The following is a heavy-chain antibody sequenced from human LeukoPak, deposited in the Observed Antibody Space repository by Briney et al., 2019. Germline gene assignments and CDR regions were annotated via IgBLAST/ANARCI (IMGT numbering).Heavy chain of an antibody. V-gene: IGHV3-64*01. J-gene: IGHJ4*02. CDR3: ARGPLKIQLWLEDYFDY. CDR1: GFTFSSYA. Sequence: PGGSLRLSCAASGFTFSSYAMHWVRQAPGKGLEYVSAISSNGGSTYYANSVKGRFTISRDNSKNTLYLQMGSLRAEDMAVYYCARGPLKIQLWLEDYFDYWGQGTLVTVSS. D-gene: IGHD5-18*01. CDR2: ISSNGGST.